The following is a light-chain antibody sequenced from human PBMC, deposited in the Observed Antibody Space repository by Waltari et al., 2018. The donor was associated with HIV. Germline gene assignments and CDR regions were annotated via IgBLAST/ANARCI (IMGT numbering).Light chain of an antibody. CDR2: DAD. CDR3: GTWDTTLSAVV. Sequence: QSVLTQPPSVSAAPGETVIISCSGSSSNIGNNYVSWYQQLPGPAPKLFIYDADLRPSGIPDRFSGSRSGTSATLGITGLQTGDEADYYCGTWDTTLSAVVFGGGTKLTVL. J-gene: IGLJ2*01. CDR1: SSNIGNNY. V-gene: IGLV1-51*01.